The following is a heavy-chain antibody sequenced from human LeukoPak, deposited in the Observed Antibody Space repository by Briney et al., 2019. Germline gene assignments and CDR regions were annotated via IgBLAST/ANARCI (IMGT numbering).Heavy chain of an antibody. CDR1: GFTFRSYG. CDR3: ARISSSDDYDY. Sequence: PRGSLRLSCAASGFTFRSYGMHWVRQAPGKGREYVAAISSNGGSTDYANSVKGRFTISRDNSKNTLYIQMGSLRAEDMAVYYCARISSSDDYDYWGQGTLVTVSS. D-gene: IGHD6-6*01. V-gene: IGHV3-64*01. J-gene: IGHJ4*02. CDR2: ISSNGGST.